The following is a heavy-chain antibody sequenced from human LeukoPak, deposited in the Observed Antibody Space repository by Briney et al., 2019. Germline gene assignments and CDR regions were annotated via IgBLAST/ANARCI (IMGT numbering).Heavy chain of an antibody. V-gene: IGHV3-64*01. CDR2: ISSNGGST. CDR3: ARGRGSGSYYFDY. Sequence: QTGGSLRLSCAASGFTFSSYAMHWVRQAPGKGLEYVSAISSNGGSTYYANSVKGRFTISRDNSKNTLYLQMGSLRAEDMAVYYCARGRGSGSYYFDYWGQGTLVTVSS. J-gene: IGHJ4*02. CDR1: GFTFSSYA. D-gene: IGHD1-26*01.